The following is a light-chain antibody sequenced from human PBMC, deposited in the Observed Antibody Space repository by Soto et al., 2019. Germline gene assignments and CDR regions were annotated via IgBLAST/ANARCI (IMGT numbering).Light chain of an antibody. CDR3: QQRSNLPRT. CDR2: DAS. CDR1: QSVSSY. V-gene: IGKV3-11*01. J-gene: IGKJ2*01. Sequence: DIVLTQSPATLSLSPGERATLSCRASQSVSSYLAWYQQKPGQAPRLLIYDASNRATGIPARFSGSGSGTDFTLTIRSLEPEDFAVYYCQQRSNLPRTFGQGTKLEIK.